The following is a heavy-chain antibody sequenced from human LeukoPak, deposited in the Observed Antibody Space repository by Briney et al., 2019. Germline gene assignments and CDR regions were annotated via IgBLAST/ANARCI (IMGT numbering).Heavy chain of an antibody. J-gene: IGHJ4*02. D-gene: IGHD3-22*01. CDR3: VKGIARYYYDSSSLVDY. CDR1: GFAFEDHA. Sequence: PGGSLTLSCAASGFAFEDHALHWVRQAPGKGLEWVAGISSNSATSGYAESVKGRFTISRDNAKNSLYLEMTNLRTEDTAFYYCVKGIARYYYDSSSLVDYWGQGILVTVSS. CDR2: ISSNSATS. V-gene: IGHV3-9*01.